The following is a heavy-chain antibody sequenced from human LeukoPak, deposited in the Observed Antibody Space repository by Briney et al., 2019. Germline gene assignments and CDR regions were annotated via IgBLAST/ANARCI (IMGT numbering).Heavy chain of an antibody. Sequence: GGSLRLSCAASGFSISRYSMNWVRQAPGKGLEWVSSISSWSSYIYYADSVKGRFTISRDNAKNELFLQMNSLRVEDTAVYHCVRLLPASRHYFDYWGQGTLVTVSS. CDR1: GFSISRYS. V-gene: IGHV3-21*04. J-gene: IGHJ4*02. CDR3: VRLLPASRHYFDY. D-gene: IGHD6-6*01. CDR2: ISSWSSYI.